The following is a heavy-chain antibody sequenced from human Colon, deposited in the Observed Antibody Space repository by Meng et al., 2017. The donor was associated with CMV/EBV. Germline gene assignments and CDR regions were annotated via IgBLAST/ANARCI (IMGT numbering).Heavy chain of an antibody. CDR2: INPNDGGI. CDR3: AKIYASSGSLPWFDP. Sequence: QLQLVQSGAEVREPGASVNVSCEASGYTFTGYNIHWVRQAPGQGLEWMGRINPNDGGINHAQKFRGRVTMTRDTSISTAYMELSRLRSDDPAVYYCAKIYASSGSLPWFDPWGQGTLVTVSS. CDR1: GYTFTGYN. J-gene: IGHJ5*02. D-gene: IGHD3-22*01. V-gene: IGHV1-2*06.